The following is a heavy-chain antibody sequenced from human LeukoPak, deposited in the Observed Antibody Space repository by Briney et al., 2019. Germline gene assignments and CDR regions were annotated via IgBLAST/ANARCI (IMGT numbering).Heavy chain of an antibody. D-gene: IGHD6-19*01. CDR3: ARSPAGIAVAGTLGYYFDY. V-gene: IGHV4-34*01. CDR2: INHSGST. CDR1: GGSFSGYY. Sequence: SETLSLTCAVYGGSFSGYYWSWIRQPPGKGLEWIGEINHSGSTNYNPSLKSRVTISVDTSKNRFSLKLSSVTAADTAVYYCARSPAGIAVAGTLGYYFDYWGQGTLVTVSS. J-gene: IGHJ4*02.